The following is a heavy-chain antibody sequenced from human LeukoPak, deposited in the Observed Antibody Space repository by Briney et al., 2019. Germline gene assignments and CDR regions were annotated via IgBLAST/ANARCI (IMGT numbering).Heavy chain of an antibody. J-gene: IGHJ4*02. Sequence: RASVKVSCKAFGYSFSTFGITWVPQAPGQGLEWVGWINPANDNTNFAQKFDDRVTMTTDKATSTAYMELRSLRSDDTAVYFCARYLDYYDSRYSTKTFDSWGQGTQVTVSS. V-gene: IGHV1-18*01. CDR1: GYSFSTFG. CDR3: ARYLDYYDSRYSTKTFDS. D-gene: IGHD3-22*01. CDR2: INPANDNT.